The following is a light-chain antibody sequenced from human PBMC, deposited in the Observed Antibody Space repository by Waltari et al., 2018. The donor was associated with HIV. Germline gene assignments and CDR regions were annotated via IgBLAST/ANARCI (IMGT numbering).Light chain of an antibody. CDR2: GNH. V-gene: IGLV1-44*01. Sequence: QSVLTQPPSASGTPGQRVTISCSGSSSNIGHKTVNWYQQLPGSAPKFLMYGNHVRPSGVPDRFSGSKSGTSASLAISGLRSEDEADYYCAAWDDSLNAWVFGGGTKVTVL. CDR3: AAWDDSLNAWV. J-gene: IGLJ3*02. CDR1: SSNIGHKT.